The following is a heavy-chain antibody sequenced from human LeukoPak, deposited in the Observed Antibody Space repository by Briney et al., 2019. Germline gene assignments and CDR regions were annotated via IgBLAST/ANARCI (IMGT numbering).Heavy chain of an antibody. D-gene: IGHD5-12*01. J-gene: IGHJ4*02. V-gene: IGHV4-34*01. CDR2: INHGGST. CDR3: VKGYSGYKPSGY. Sequence: PSETLSLTCAVSGGSFSGHYWNWIRQPPGKGLEWIGEINHGGSTNYNPSLKSRVTISVDTSKNQFSLKLSSVTAADTAVYYCVKGYSGYKPSGYWGQGTLVTVSS. CDR1: GGSFSGHY.